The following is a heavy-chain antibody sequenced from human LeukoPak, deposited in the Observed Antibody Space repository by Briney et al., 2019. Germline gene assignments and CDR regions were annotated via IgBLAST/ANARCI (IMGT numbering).Heavy chain of an antibody. CDR3: TSHGSGYYFDY. Sequence: GGSLRLSCAASGFTFSKYELNWVRQAPGKGLEWVPYISSSGDTKYYADSVKGRFTISRDNAKNSLYLQMDSLRAEDTATYYCTSHGSGYYFDYSGQGTLVTVSS. CDR1: GFTFSKYE. D-gene: IGHD6-13*01. CDR2: ISSSGDTK. V-gene: IGHV3-48*03. J-gene: IGHJ4*02.